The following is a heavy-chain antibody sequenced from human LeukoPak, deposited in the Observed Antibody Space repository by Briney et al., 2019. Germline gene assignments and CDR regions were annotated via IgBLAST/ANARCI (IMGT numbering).Heavy chain of an antibody. CDR2: VYYSGST. Sequence: SETLSLTCTVSGGSISSYYWSWIRQPPGKGLEWIGYVYYSGSTNYNPSLKSRVTISVDTSKNQFSLKLRSVTAADTAVYYCARRPPGYYYYMDVWGKGTTVTVSS. D-gene: IGHD3-10*01. CDR1: GGSISSYY. J-gene: IGHJ6*03. CDR3: ARRPPGYYYYMDV. V-gene: IGHV4-59*01.